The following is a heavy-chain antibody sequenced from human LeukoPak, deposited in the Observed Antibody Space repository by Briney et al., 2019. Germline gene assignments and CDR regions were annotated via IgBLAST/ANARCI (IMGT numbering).Heavy chain of an antibody. CDR3: ARARGLLWFGESINY. CDR1: GFTFTTYG. D-gene: IGHD3-10*01. J-gene: IGHJ4*02. Sequence: GGSLRLSCAASGFTFTTYGMHWVRQAPGKGLEWVAVIWYDGSNKYYADSVKGRLTISRDNAKNSLYLQMNSLRAEDTAVYYCARARGLLWFGESINYWGQGTLVTVSS. CDR2: IWYDGSNK. V-gene: IGHV3-33*01.